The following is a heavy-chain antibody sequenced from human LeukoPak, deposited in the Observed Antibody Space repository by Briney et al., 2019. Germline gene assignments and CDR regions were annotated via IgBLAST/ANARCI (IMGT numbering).Heavy chain of an antibody. CDR1: GFMFSSNW. J-gene: IGHJ3*02. CDR3: ARGESGIMENSFDI. CDR2: IKQDGSEI. V-gene: IGHV3-7*03. D-gene: IGHD3-16*01. Sequence: GGSLGLSCAASGFMFSSNWMSWVRQAPGKGLEWVADIKQDGSEIHYVDSVKGRFTISRDNAKNSLYLQMNSLRVEDTAVYSCARGESGIMENSFDIWGQGTLVTVSS.